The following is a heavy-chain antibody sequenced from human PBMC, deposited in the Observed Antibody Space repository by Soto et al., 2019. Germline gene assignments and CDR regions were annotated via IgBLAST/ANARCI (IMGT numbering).Heavy chain of an antibody. V-gene: IGHV1-69*08. CDR3: PRDAVEQQLVRGYFDY. Sequence: KVACKASGGTFIRYTISWLRQAPGQGLEWMGRIIPIRGSTNYAQKFQGRVTMTADKSTSTAYMELSSLRSEDTAVYYCPRDAVEQQLVRGYFDYWGQGTLVTVSS. D-gene: IGHD6-13*01. CDR2: IIPIRGST. J-gene: IGHJ4*02. CDR1: GGTFIRYT.